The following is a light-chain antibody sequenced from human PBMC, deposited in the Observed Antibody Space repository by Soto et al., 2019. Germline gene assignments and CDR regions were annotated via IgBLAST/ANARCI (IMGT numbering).Light chain of an antibody. CDR3: QHSNSYSEA. CDR1: QTISSW. CDR2: KAS. Sequence: DIQMTQSPSTLSGSVGDRVTITCRASQTISSWLAWYQQKPGKAPKLLIYKASTLKSGVPSRFSDSGSGTEFTLTISSLQPDDFATYYCQHSNSYSEAFGQGTKVELK. J-gene: IGKJ1*01. V-gene: IGKV1-5*03.